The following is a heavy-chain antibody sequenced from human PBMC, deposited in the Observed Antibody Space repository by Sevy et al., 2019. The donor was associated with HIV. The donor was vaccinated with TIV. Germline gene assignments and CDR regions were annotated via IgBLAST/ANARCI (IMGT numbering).Heavy chain of an antibody. J-gene: IGHJ4*02. CDR2: FVPEDGEI. CDR1: RYTLSEVS. CDR3: VIGDTPRLTGSGTRLKDQSLNYFEF. D-gene: IGHD3-16*02. V-gene: IGHV1-24*01. Sequence: ASVKVSCNVPRYTLSEVSMHWVRQAPGKGLEWMGGFVPEDGEIVFAQKFQGRVTVAEDTLTDTAYLEVTNLRSEDMATYFCVIGDTPRLTGSGTRLKDQSLNYFEFWGQGTLVTVSS.